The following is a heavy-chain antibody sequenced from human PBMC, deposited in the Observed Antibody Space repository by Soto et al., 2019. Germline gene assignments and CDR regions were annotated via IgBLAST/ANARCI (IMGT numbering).Heavy chain of an antibody. CDR2: IIPIFDTT. V-gene: IGHV1-69*06. CDR3: AREGRLTGTDGFDY. Sequence: ASLKVSCKISGGTFSPYGVSWVRQAPGQGLEWMGMIIPIFDTTNYAQKFQGRVTITADTSTSTAYMELSSQRSEDTAVYYCAREGRLTGTDGFDYWGQGTLVTVSS. J-gene: IGHJ4*02. D-gene: IGHD1-20*01. CDR1: GGTFSPYG.